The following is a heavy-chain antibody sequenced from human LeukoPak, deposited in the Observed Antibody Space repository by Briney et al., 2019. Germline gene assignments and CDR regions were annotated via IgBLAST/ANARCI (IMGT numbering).Heavy chain of an antibody. D-gene: IGHD6-13*01. J-gene: IGHJ4*02. V-gene: IGHV7-4-1*02. CDR1: GYTFTDYG. Sequence: ASVKVSCKASGYTFTDYGINWVRQAPGQGLEWMGWINTNTGNPTYAQGFTGRFVFSLDTSVSTAYLQISSLKAEDTAVYYCARVGSSSWYAVDYWGQGTLVTVSS. CDR3: ARVGSSSWYAVDY. CDR2: INTNTGNP.